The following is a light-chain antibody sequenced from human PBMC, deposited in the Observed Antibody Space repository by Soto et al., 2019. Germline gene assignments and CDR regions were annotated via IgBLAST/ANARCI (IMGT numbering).Light chain of an antibody. CDR1: QGISSR. Sequence: DIQMTQSPSSVSASVGDRVTITCRASQGISSRLAWYQQKPGKAPNLLIYAASSLQRGVPSKFSGSESETDFTLTIGSLQPEDFATYYCQQSNSFPLTFGGGTKVEIK. CDR3: QQSNSFPLT. CDR2: AAS. V-gene: IGKV1-12*01. J-gene: IGKJ4*02.